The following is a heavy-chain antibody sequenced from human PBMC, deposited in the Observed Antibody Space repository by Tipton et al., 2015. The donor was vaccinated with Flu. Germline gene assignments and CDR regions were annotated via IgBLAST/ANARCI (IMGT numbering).Heavy chain of an antibody. CDR1: GGSFSGYY. CDR2: INHSGST. J-gene: IGHJ4*02. Sequence: TLSLTCAVYGGSFSGYYWSWIRQPPGKGLEWIGEINHSGSTNYNPSLKSRVTISVDTSKNQFSLKLSSVTAADTAVYYCARGGGDYVWGSYRLYFFDYWGQGTLVTVSS. D-gene: IGHD3-16*02. V-gene: IGHV4-34*01. CDR3: ARGGGDYVWGSYRLYFFDY.